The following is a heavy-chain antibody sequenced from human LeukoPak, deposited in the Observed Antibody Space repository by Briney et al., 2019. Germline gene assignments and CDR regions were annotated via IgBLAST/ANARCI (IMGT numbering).Heavy chain of an antibody. V-gene: IGHV1-2*02. CDR3: AREPYSSSWYEI. CDR2: INPNSGGT. Sequence: ASVKVSCKASGYTFTGYYMHWVRQAPGQGLEWMGWINPNSGGTNYAQKFQGRVTMTRDTSISAAYMELSRLRSDDTAVYYCAREPYSSSWYEIWGQGTLVTVSS. CDR1: GYTFTGYY. J-gene: IGHJ4*02. D-gene: IGHD6-13*01.